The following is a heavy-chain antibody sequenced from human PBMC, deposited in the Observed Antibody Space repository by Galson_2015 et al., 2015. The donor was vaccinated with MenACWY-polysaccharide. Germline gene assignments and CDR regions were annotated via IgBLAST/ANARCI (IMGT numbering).Heavy chain of an antibody. CDR3: ARLHCSSTSCYPTDYYYYGMDV. CDR2: ISSSSSTI. V-gene: IGHV3-48*01. CDR1: GSTFSSYS. J-gene: IGHJ6*02. D-gene: IGHD2-2*01. Sequence: SLRLSCAASGSTFSSYSMNWVRQAPGKGLEWVSYISSSSSTIYYADSVKGRFTISRDNAKNSLFLQMNSLRAEDTAVYYCARLHCSSTSCYPTDYYYYGMDVWGQGTTVTVPS.